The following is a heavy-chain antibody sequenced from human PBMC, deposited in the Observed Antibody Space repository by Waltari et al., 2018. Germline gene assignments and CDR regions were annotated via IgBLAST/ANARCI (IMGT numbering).Heavy chain of an antibody. V-gene: IGHV4-61*09. Sequence: QVQLQESGPGLVKPSQTLSLTCTVSGGSISSGSYYWSWIRQPAGKGLEWIGYIYTSGSTNYNPSLKSRVTISVDTSKNQFSLKLSSVTAADTAVYYCARGGIAAAADYYFDYWGQGTLVTVSS. CDR3: ARGGIAAAADYYFDY. D-gene: IGHD6-13*01. CDR1: GGSISSGSYY. CDR2: IYTSGST. J-gene: IGHJ4*02.